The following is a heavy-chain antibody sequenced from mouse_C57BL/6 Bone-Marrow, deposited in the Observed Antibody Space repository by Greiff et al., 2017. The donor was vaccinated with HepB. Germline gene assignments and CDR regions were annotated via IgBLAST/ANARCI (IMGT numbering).Heavy chain of an antibody. D-gene: IGHD1-2*01. CDR3: ARSPLGAY. V-gene: IGHV3-6*01. J-gene: IGHJ3*01. Sequence: EVKLQESGPGLVKPSQSLSLTCSVTGYSITSGYYWNWIRQFPGNKLEWMGYISYDGSNNYNPSLKNRISITRDTSKNQFFLKLNSVTTEDTATYYCARSPLGAYWGQGTLVTVSA. CDR1: GYSITSGYY. CDR2: ISYDGSN.